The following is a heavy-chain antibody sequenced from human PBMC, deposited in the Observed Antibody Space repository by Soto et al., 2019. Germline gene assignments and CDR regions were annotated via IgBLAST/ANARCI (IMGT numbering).Heavy chain of an antibody. J-gene: IGHJ4*02. V-gene: IGHV1-18*04. CDR3: AIYHLELFRFDY. D-gene: IGHD2-2*01. CDR1: DFSFTSHG. CDR2: ISLYNGNT. Sequence: ASVKVSCKAYDFSFTSHGIIWVRQAPGQGLEWMGWISLYNGNTNYAQQFQGRVTMTTDTSTSTAYMELRSLRSDDTAMYFCAIYHLELFRFDYWGQGTLVTVSS.